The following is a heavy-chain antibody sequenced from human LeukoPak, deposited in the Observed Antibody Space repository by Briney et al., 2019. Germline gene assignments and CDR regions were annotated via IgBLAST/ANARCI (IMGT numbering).Heavy chain of an antibody. CDR1: GGSFSGYY. D-gene: IGHD3-10*01. J-gene: IGHJ6*02. CDR2: INHSGST. Sequence: SETLSLTCAVYGGSFSGYYWSWIRQPPGKGLEWIGEINHSGSTNYNPSLKSRVTISVDTSKNQFSLKLSSVTAADTAVYYCASGLLWFGELQYYYYGMDAWGQGTTVTVSS. CDR3: ASGLLWFGELQYYYYGMDA. V-gene: IGHV4-34*01.